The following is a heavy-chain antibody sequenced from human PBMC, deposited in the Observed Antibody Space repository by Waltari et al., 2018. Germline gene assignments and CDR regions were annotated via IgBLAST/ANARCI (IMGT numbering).Heavy chain of an antibody. CDR1: GFTVSSNY. V-gene: IGHV3-66*02. D-gene: IGHD3-22*01. CDR2: IYGGGST. Sequence: EVQLVESGGGLVQPGGSLRLSCAASGFTVSSNYMSWVRQAPGKGLEWVSVIYGGGSTYYADSVKGRVTIARDNSKNTLYLQMNSLRAEDTAVYYCAGERYDSSGYYYWGQGTLVTVSS. CDR3: AGERYDSSGYYY. J-gene: IGHJ4*02.